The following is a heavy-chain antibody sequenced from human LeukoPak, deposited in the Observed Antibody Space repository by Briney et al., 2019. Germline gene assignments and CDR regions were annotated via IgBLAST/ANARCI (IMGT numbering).Heavy chain of an antibody. CDR1: GFTFSSYA. CDR3: ARGNTYYYDSIVYYYDMGFFDY. CDR2: ISYDGSNK. Sequence: GRSLRLSCAASGFTFSSYAMHWVRQAPGKGLEWVAVISYDGSNKYYADSVKGRFTISRDNSKNTLYLQMNSLRAEDTAVYYCARGNTYYYDSIVYYYDMGFFDYWGQGTLVTV. J-gene: IGHJ4*02. D-gene: IGHD3-22*01. V-gene: IGHV3-30-3*01.